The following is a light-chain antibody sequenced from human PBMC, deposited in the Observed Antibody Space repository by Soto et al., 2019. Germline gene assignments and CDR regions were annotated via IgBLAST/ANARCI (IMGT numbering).Light chain of an antibody. Sequence: QSALTQPASVSGSPGQTITISCIGTTSDISAYNYVSWYQLHPGQAPRLVIYDVSNRPSGVSDRFSGSKSGTSASLAITGLQAEDEADYYCQSYDSSLSGVFGSGTKVTVL. CDR2: DVS. V-gene: IGLV2-14*01. CDR1: TSDISAYNY. J-gene: IGLJ1*01. CDR3: QSYDSSLSGV.